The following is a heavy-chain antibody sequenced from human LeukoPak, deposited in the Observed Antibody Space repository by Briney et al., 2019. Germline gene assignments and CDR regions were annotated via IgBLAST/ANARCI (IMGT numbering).Heavy chain of an antibody. J-gene: IGHJ6*02. CDR1: GFTFSSYG. D-gene: IGHD6-19*01. V-gene: IGHV3-30*02. Sequence: GGSLRLSCAASGFTFSSYGMHWVRQAPGKGLEWVAFIRYDGSNKYYADSVKGRFTISRDNSKNTLYLQMNSLRAEDTAVYYCADTLLPYSSGWYRPADTGDYYYYYGMDVWGQGTTVTVSS. CDR2: IRYDGSNK. CDR3: ADTLLPYSSGWYRPADTGDYYYYYGMDV.